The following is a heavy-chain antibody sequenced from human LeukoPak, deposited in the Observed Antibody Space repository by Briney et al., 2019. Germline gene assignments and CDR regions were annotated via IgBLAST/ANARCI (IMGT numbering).Heavy chain of an antibody. V-gene: IGHV4-34*01. CDR3: ARASSVGDYFDY. J-gene: IGHJ4*02. Sequence: SETLSLTCAVYGGSFSGYYWSWIRQPPGKGLEWIGEINHSGSTNYNPSLKSRVTISVDRSKNQFSLKLSPVTAADTAVYYCARASSVGDYFDYWGQGTLVTVSS. D-gene: IGHD1-26*01. CDR2: INHSGST. CDR1: GGSFSGYY.